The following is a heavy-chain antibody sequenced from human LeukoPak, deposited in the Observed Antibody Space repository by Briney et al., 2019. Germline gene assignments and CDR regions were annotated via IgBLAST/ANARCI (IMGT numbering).Heavy chain of an antibody. V-gene: IGHV3-33*01. J-gene: IGHJ4*02. CDR1: GFTFSSYG. D-gene: IGHD1-1*01. Sequence: GRPLRLSCAASGFTFSSYGMHWVRQAPGKGLEWVAVIWYDGSNKYYADSVKGRFTISRDNSKNTLYLQMNSLRPEDTAVYYCARDSATYFDYWGQGTLVTVSS. CDR3: ARDSATYFDY. CDR2: IWYDGSNK.